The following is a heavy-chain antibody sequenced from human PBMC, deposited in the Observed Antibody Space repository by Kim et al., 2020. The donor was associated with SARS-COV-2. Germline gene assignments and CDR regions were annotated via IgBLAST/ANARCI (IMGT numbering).Heavy chain of an antibody. D-gene: IGHD3-10*02. V-gene: IGHV3-7*03. Sequence: GGSLRLSCAASGFTFSHDWMTWVRQAPGKGLEWVANINQDGSESYYVDSVKGRFTISRDNAKNTLYLQMNSLRVEDTAVYYCARSVFGGNYWGQGTV. J-gene: IGHJ4*02. CDR1: GFTFSHDW. CDR2: INQDGSES. CDR3: ARSVFGGNY.